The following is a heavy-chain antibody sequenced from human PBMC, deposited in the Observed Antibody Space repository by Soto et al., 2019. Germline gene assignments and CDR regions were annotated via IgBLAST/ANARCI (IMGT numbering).Heavy chain of an antibody. CDR1: GFTFRSYS. J-gene: IGHJ6*02. CDR3: TRDLIHYDFWRGSSTYVYYGMDV. D-gene: IGHD3-3*01. Sequence: GGSLRLSCAASGFTFRSYSMNWVRQAPGKGLEWVSYISSSNRTINYADSVKGRFIISRDNAQNSVYLQMDSLRVEDTAVYYCTRDLIHYDFWRGSSTYVYYGMDVWGQGTTVTVS. V-gene: IGHV3-48*01. CDR2: ISSSNRTI.